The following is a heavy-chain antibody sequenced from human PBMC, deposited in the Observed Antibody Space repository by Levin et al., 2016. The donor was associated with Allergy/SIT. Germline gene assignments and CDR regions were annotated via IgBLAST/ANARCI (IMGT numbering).Heavy chain of an antibody. J-gene: IGHJ5*02. CDR3: AREAVTTSNWFDP. CDR2: IYYSGST. D-gene: IGHD4-17*01. Sequence: RQAPGKGLEWIGYIYYSGSTNYNPSLKSRVTISVDTSKNQFSLKLSSVTAADTAVYYCAREAVTTSNWFDPWGQGTLVTVSS. V-gene: IGHV4-59*01.